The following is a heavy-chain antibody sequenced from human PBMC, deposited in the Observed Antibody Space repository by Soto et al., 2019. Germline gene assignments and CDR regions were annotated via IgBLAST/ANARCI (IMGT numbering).Heavy chain of an antibody. CDR1: GFTFSTYS. V-gene: IGHV3-48*01. Sequence: PGGSLRLSCAASGFTFSTYSMNWVRQAPGKGLEWVSYISSGSSTIYYADSVKGRFTISRDNAKNSLYLQMDSLRAEDTAVYYCAKFPPLSSSWYLVDYWGQGTLVTVSS. CDR3: AKFPPLSSSWYLVDY. D-gene: IGHD6-13*01. J-gene: IGHJ4*02. CDR2: ISSGSSTI.